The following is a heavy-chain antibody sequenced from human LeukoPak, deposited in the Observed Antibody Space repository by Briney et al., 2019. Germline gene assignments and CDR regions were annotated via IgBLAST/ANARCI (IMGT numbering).Heavy chain of an antibody. CDR3: ARAGQESAFQLAFEI. CDR2: ISGYKRKT. V-gene: IGHV1-18*01. CDR1: DYTLSNFG. Sequence: ASVKVSCKASDYTLSNFGITWLRLAPGQGLEWMGWISGYKRKTNIAQKYQGRVTMTTDTSTATAYMELRRLGVDDTALYYCARAGQESAFQLAFEIWGQGTMVTVSS. D-gene: IGHD3-3*02. J-gene: IGHJ3*02.